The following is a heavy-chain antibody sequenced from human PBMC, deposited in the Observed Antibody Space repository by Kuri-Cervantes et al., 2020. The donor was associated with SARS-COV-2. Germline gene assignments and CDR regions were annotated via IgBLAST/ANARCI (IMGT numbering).Heavy chain of an antibody. D-gene: IGHD3-22*01. Sequence: ASVKVSCKASGYTFTGYYMHWVRQAPGQGLEWMGWINPNSGGTNYAQKFQGRVTMTRDTSISTAYMELSRLRSDDTAVYYCARVIGYYDSSGYYDFDYWGQGTQVTVSS. CDR3: ARVIGYYDSSGYYDFDY. CDR1: GYTFTGYY. CDR2: INPNSGGT. J-gene: IGHJ4*02. V-gene: IGHV1-2*02.